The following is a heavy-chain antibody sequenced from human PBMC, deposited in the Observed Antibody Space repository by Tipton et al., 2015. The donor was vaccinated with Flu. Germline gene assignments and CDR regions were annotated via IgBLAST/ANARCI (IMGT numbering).Heavy chain of an antibody. D-gene: IGHD6-19*01. CDR3: AKVIPELVAGLDS. CDR1: GFTFSSYG. Sequence: GSLRLSCAASGFTFSSYGMHWVRQAPGRGLEWVAFIRYGGSNKYYADSVKGRFTISRDNFKNTLYLHMNSLRADDTALYYCAKVIPELVAGLDSWGQGTLVTVSS. V-gene: IGHV3-30*02. CDR2: IRYGGSNK. J-gene: IGHJ4*02.